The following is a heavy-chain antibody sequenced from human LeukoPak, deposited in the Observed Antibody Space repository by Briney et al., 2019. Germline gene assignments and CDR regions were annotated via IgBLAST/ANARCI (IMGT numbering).Heavy chain of an antibody. V-gene: IGHV3-48*01. CDR3: ARVLTFSGRFEDY. CDR2: ISGTGSST. D-gene: IGHD6-19*01. J-gene: IGHJ4*02. Sequence: QTGGSLRLSCAASGFTFSTYNMNWVRQAPGKGLEWVSSISGTGSSTYYTDSVKGRFTISRDNAKNSLYLQMNSLRAEDTAVYYCARVLTFSGRFEDYWGQGTLVTVSS. CDR1: GFTFSTYN.